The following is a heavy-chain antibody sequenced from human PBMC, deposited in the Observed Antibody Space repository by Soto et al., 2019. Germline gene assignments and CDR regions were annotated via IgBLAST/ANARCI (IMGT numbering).Heavy chain of an antibody. D-gene: IGHD3-3*01. Sequence: SETLSLTCAVYGGSFSGYYWSWIRQPPGKGLEWIGEINHSGSTNYNPSLKSRVTISVDTSKNQFSLKLSSVTAADTAVYYCARGALRFLEWLLTHDAFDIWGQGTMVTVSS. CDR2: INHSGST. V-gene: IGHV4-34*01. CDR3: ARGALRFLEWLLTHDAFDI. CDR1: GGSFSGYY. J-gene: IGHJ3*02.